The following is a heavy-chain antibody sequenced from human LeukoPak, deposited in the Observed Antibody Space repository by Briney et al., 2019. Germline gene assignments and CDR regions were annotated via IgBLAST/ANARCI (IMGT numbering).Heavy chain of an antibody. CDR1: GFTFDDYA. V-gene: IGHV3-9*01. CDR2: ISWNSGSI. J-gene: IGHJ5*02. Sequence: GGSLRLSCAASGFTFDDYAMHWVRQAPGKGLEWVSGISWNSGSIGYADSVKGRFTISRDNAKNSLYLQMNSLRAEDTALYYCAKDSKWLGFNWFDPWGQGTLVTVSS. D-gene: IGHD3-22*01. CDR3: AKDSKWLGFNWFDP.